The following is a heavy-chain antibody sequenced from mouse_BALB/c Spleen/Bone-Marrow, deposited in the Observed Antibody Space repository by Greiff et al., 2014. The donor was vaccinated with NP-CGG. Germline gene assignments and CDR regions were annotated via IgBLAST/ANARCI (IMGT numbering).Heavy chain of an antibody. D-gene: IGHD1-1*01. CDR1: GFNIKDTY. V-gene: IGHV14-3*02. CDR2: IDPANGNT. CDR3: ALYYYGSSGFAY. Sequence: EVQLQQSGAELVKPGASVKLSCTASGFNIKDTYMHWVKQRPEQSLEWIGRIDPANGNTKYDPKFQGKATITADTSSNTAYLQLSSLTSEDTAIYYCALYYYGSSGFAYWGQGTLVTVSA. J-gene: IGHJ3*01.